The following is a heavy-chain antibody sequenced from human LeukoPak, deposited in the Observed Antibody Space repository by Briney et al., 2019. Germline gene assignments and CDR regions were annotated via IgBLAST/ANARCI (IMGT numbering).Heavy chain of an antibody. D-gene: IGHD6-6*01. CDR3: ARLHHPPARGSSSDWFDP. Sequence: MASETLSLTCTVSGGSISSHYWSWIRQPPGKGLEWIAYIYYSGSTNSNPSLKSRVTISIDTSKNQFSLKLSSVTAADTAVYYCARLHHPPARGSSSDWFDPWGQGTLVTVSS. J-gene: IGHJ5*02. V-gene: IGHV4-59*11. CDR1: GGSISSHY. CDR2: IYYSGST.